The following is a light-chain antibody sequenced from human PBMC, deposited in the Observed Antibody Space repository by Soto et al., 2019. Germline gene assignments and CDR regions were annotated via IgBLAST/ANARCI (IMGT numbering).Light chain of an antibody. CDR2: EVS. V-gene: IGLV2-8*01. CDR3: CSYAGSSTLV. J-gene: IGLJ2*01. Sequence: QSALTQPPSASGSPGQSVTITCSGTSSDVGEENYVSWYQQHPGKVPKLILYEVSKRPSGVPDRFSGSRSGNTASLTVSGLQAEDEADYYCCSYAGSSTLVFGGGTKLTVL. CDR1: SSDVGEENY.